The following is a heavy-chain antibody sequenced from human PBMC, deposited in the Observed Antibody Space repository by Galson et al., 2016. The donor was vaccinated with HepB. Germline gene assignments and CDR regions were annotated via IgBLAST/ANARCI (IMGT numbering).Heavy chain of an antibody. Sequence: SVKVSCKGSGGTFSSYTISWVRQAPGQGLEWMGTIIPILAITNYAQKFQGRVTISADKSTTTAYMKLSSLRSDDTAIYFCASGYCGGDCYPAGHSRAFDYWGQGTLVTVSS. D-gene: IGHD2-21*02. CDR3: ASGYCGGDCYPAGHSRAFDY. V-gene: IGHV1-69*02. J-gene: IGHJ4*02. CDR1: GGTFSSYT. CDR2: IIPILAIT.